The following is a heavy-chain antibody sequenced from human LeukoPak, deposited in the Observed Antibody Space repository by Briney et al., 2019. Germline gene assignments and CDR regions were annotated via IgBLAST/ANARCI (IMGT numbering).Heavy chain of an antibody. CDR2: IYTSGST. J-gene: IGHJ4*02. CDR3: ASDYDFWSGCRY. CDR1: GGSISSYY. Sequence: SETLSLTCTVSGGSISSYYWSWIRQPAGKELEWIGRIYTSGSTNYNPSLKSRVTMSVDTSKNQFSLKLSSVTAADTAVYYCASDYDFWSGCRYWGQGTLATVSS. D-gene: IGHD3-3*01. V-gene: IGHV4-4*07.